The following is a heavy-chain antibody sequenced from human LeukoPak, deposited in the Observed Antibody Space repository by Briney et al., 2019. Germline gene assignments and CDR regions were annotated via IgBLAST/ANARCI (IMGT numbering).Heavy chain of an antibody. V-gene: IGHV4-39*01. J-gene: IGHJ4*02. Sequence: SETLSLTCTVSGGSISTSNYYWGWIRQPPGKGLEWIGNIFYSGSTYYSPSLRSRVTISLDTSRNQFSLKLSSVTAADTAVYYCARTRYYYNSRSYGAPYYFDYWGQGTLVTVSS. D-gene: IGHD3-10*01. CDR3: ARTRYYYNSRSYGAPYYFDY. CDR1: GGSISTSNYY. CDR2: IFYSGST.